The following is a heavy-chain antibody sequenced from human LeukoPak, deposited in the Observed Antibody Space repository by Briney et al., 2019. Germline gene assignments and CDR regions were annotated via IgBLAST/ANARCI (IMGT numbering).Heavy chain of an antibody. Sequence: SETLSLTCTVSGGSISSYYWSWIRQPPGKGLEWIGYIYYSGSTNYNPSLKSRVTISVDTSKNQFSLKLSSVTAADTAVYYCARDRFDYGDYYYYYMDVWGIGATVTVSS. CDR3: ARDRFDYGDYYYYYMDV. D-gene: IGHD4-17*01. J-gene: IGHJ6*03. CDR1: GGSISSYY. CDR2: IYYSGST. V-gene: IGHV4-59*01.